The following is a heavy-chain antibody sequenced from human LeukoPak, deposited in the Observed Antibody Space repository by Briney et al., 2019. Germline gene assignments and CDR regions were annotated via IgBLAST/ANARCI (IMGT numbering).Heavy chain of an antibody. D-gene: IGHD1-26*01. Sequence: GGSLRLSCAASGFTFSSYEMNWVRQAPGKGLEWVSGVSGSGGYTYYADSVKGRFTISRDNAKNSLYLQMNSLRAEDTAVYYCARVGMQEGSDYWGQGTLVTVSS. CDR3: ARVGMQEGSDY. J-gene: IGHJ4*02. V-gene: IGHV3-21*01. CDR2: VSGSGGYT. CDR1: GFTFSSYE.